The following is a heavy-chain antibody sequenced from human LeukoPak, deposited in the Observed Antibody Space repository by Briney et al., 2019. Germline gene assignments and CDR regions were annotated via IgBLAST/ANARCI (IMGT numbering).Heavy chain of an antibody. V-gene: IGHV3-11*01. CDR2: ISSSGNNL. CDR3: ARWCQHAAAGKFDY. J-gene: IGHJ4*02. Sequence: GGSLRLSCAASGFAFSDYYMSWMRQAPGKGLEWVSYISSSGNNLYYADSVKGRFTISRDNAKNSLYLQMNSLRAEDTAVYYCARWCQHAAAGKFDYWGQGTLVTVSS. CDR1: GFAFSDYY. D-gene: IGHD6-13*01.